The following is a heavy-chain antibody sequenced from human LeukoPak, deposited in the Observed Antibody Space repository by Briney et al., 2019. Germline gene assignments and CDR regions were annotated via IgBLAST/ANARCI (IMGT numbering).Heavy chain of an antibody. Sequence: ASVKVSCKASGGTFSSYTISWVRQAPGQGLEWMGRTIPILGIANYAQKFQGRVTITADKSTSTAYMELSSLRSEDTAVYYCARGPRGFGESTRYFDYWGQGTLVTVSS. J-gene: IGHJ4*02. CDR3: ARGPRGFGESTRYFDY. D-gene: IGHD3-10*01. V-gene: IGHV1-69*02. CDR2: TIPILGIA. CDR1: GGTFSSYT.